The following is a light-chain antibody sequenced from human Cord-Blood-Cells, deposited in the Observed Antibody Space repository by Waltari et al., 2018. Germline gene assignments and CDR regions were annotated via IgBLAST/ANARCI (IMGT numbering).Light chain of an antibody. V-gene: IGLV2-23*03. CDR3: CSYAGSSTFV. CDR2: EGS. J-gene: IGLJ3*02. Sequence: QSALTQPASVSGSPGQSITISCTGTSSDVGSYNLVSWYHQHPAKAPKPMSYEGSKRPSGVANRFSGAKSCNTASLTISGLQAEDEADYYCCSYAGSSTFVFGGGTKLTVL. CDR1: SSDVGSYNL.